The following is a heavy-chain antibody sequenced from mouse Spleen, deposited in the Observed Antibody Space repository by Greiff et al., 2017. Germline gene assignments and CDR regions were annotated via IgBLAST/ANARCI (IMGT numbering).Heavy chain of an antibody. D-gene: IGHD3-2*02. J-gene: IGHJ1*03. Sequence: QVQLQQPGAELVKPGASVKLSCKASGYTFTSYWMHWVKQRPGQGLEWIGMIHPNSGSTNYNEKFKSKATLTVDKSSSTAYMQLSSLTSEDSAVYYCARSGPSGPYFDVWGTGTTVTVSS. CDR1: GYTFTSYW. CDR3: ARSGPSGPYFDV. CDR2: IHPNSGST. V-gene: IGHV1-64*01.